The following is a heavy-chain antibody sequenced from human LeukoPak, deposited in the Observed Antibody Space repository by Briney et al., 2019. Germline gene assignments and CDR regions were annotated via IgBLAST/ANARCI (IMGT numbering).Heavy chain of an antibody. V-gene: IGHV1-2*02. J-gene: IGHJ6*02. CDR3: ARDRWGQLWFGESTSSGMDV. D-gene: IGHD3-10*01. CDR1: GYTFTGYY. CDR2: INPNSGGT. Sequence: ASVKASFKASGYTFTGYYMHWVRQAPGQGLEWMGWINPNSGGTNYAQKFQGRVTMTRDTSISTAYMGLSRLRSDDTAVYYCARDRWGQLWFGESTSSGMDVWGQGTTVAVSS.